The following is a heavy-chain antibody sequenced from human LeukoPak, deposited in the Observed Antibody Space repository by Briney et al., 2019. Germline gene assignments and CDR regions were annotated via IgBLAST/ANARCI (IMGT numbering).Heavy chain of an antibody. CDR2: IYYSGST. Sequence: SETLSLTCTVSGGSISSYYWSWVRQPPGRGLEWIGYIYYSGSTNYNPSLKSRVTMSVDTSKNQFSLKLSSVTAADTAVYYCVRGGIVGTTARIPLFDYWGQGTLVTVSS. CDR1: GGSISSYY. J-gene: IGHJ4*02. D-gene: IGHD1-26*01. CDR3: VRGGIVGTTARIPLFDY. V-gene: IGHV4-59*01.